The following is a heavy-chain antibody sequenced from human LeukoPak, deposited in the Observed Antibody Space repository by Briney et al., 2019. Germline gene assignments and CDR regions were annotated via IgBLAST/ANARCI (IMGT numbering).Heavy chain of an antibody. CDR3: ARGTSSSWYYYYGMDV. CDR2: INSDGSST. J-gene: IGHJ6*02. D-gene: IGHD6-13*01. CDR1: GFTFSSYW. V-gene: IGHV3-74*01. Sequence: GGSLRLSCAASGFTFSSYWMHWVRQAPGKGLVWVSRINSDGSSTSYADSVKGRFTISRDNAKNTLYLQMNSLRAEDTAVYYCARGTSSSWYYYYGMDVRGQGTTVTVSS.